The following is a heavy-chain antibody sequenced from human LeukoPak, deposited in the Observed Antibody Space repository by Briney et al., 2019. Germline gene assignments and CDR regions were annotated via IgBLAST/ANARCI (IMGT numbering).Heavy chain of an antibody. CDR1: GGTFSSYA. V-gene: IGHV1-18*01. CDR2: ISAYNGNT. J-gene: IGHJ3*02. D-gene: IGHD4-17*01. Sequence: ASVKVSCKASGGTFSSYAISWVRQAPGQGLEWMGWISAYNGNTNYAQKLQGRVTMSTDTSTSTAYMELRSLRSDDTAVYYCARGVTPDYGDYVEGWDHDAFDIWGQGTMVTVSS. CDR3: ARGVTPDYGDYVEGWDHDAFDI.